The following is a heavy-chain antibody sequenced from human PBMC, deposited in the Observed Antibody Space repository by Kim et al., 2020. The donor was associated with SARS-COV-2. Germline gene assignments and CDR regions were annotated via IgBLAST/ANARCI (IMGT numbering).Heavy chain of an antibody. CDR3: ATAGNYRFDN. D-gene: IGHD3-10*01. CDR2: MNSDGGVI. CDR1: GFTFSSSW. Sequence: GGSLRLSCAGSGFTFSSSWMHWVRQAPGEGLVWVSRMNSDGGVINYADSVKGRFTVSRDNAKNTLYLQMNSLRAEDTALYYCATAGNYRFDNWGQGTLVTVSS. V-gene: IGHV3-74*01. J-gene: IGHJ4*02.